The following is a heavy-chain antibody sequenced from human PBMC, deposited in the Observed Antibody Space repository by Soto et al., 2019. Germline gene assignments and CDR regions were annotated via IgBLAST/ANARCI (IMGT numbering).Heavy chain of an antibody. V-gene: IGHV4-34*01. CDR2: MSHSGGT. J-gene: IGHJ3*02. CDR1: GGFVSSGSYY. CDR3: ARVERGTATTVVDAFDI. Sequence: QVQLQQWGAGLLKPSETLSLTCAVYGGFVSSGSYYWSWIRQPPGKGLEWIGEMSHSGGTHFNPYLKSRVTISVGTSKTQFSLKMSSVTAADTALYYCARVERGTATTVVDAFDIWGPGTMVTVSS. D-gene: IGHD1-1*01.